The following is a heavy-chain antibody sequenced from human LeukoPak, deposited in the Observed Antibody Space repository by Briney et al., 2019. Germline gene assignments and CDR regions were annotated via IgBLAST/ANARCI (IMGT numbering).Heavy chain of an antibody. D-gene: IGHD4-17*01. CDR3: ARPMTTVTTDLDY. V-gene: IGHV3-7*03. Sequence: GGSLRLSCAASGFTFSSYAMNWVRQAPGKGLEWVANIKQDGSEKYYVESVKGRFTISRDNAKNSVYLQMNSLRVEDTAVYYCARPMTTVTTDLDYWGQGTLVTVSS. CDR1: GFTFSSYA. CDR2: IKQDGSEK. J-gene: IGHJ4*02.